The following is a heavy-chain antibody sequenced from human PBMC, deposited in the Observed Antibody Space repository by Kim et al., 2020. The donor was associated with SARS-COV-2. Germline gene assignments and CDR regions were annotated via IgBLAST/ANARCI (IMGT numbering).Heavy chain of an antibody. D-gene: IGHD6-13*01. CDR1: GFTFDDYA. J-gene: IGHJ3*01. CDR2: ISWNSGSI. V-gene: IGHV3-9*01. CDR3: ATDSDTSSWSNDAFDL. Sequence: GGSLRLSCAASGFTFDDYAMHWVRQAPGKGLEWVSGISWNSGSIGYADSVKGRFTISRDNAKNSLYLQMNSLTADDTALSHCATDSDTSSWSNDAFDLW.